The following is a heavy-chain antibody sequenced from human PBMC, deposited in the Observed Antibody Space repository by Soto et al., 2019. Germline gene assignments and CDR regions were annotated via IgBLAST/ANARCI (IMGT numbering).Heavy chain of an antibody. J-gene: IGHJ2*01. D-gene: IGHD3-10*01. Sequence: GGSLRLSCAASGFTFSSYGMHWVRQAPGKGLEWVAVISYDGSNKYYADSVKGRFTISRDNSKNTLYLQMNSLRANDTAVYYCAPRGSTLVDLWGRGTLVTVSS. CDR3: APRGSTLVDL. CDR1: GFTFSSYG. CDR2: ISYDGSNK. V-gene: IGHV3-30*03.